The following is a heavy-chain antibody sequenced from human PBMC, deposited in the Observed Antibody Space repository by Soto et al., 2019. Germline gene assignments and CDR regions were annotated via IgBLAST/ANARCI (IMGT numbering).Heavy chain of an antibody. Sequence: QVQLVQSGAEVKKPGASVKVSCKASGYTFTSYAMHWVRQAPGQRLEWMGWINAGNGNTKYSQKFQGRVTITRDTSASTAYMELSSLRSEDTAVYYCARGRGGYDKAVDYWGQGTLVTVSS. CDR2: INAGNGNT. CDR1: GYTFTSYA. CDR3: ARGRGGYDKAVDY. V-gene: IGHV1-3*01. D-gene: IGHD3-22*01. J-gene: IGHJ4*02.